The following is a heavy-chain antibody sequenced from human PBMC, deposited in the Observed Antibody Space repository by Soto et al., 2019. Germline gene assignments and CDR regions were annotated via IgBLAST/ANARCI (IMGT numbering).Heavy chain of an antibody. CDR2: IIPILGIA. D-gene: IGHD3-3*01. V-gene: IGHV1-69*02. Sequence: SVEVSCKASGGTFSSYTIRWVRQAPGQGLEWMGRIIPILGIANYAQKFQGRVTITADKSTSTAYMELSSLRSEDTAVYYCATRQLYDFWSGYASYYYYYYMDVWGKGTTVTVSS. CDR3: ATRQLYDFWSGYASYYYYYYMDV. CDR1: GGTFSSYT. J-gene: IGHJ6*03.